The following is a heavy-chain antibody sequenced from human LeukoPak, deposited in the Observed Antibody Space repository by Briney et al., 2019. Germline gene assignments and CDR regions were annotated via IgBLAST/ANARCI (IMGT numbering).Heavy chain of an antibody. CDR2: FDPEDGET. Sequence: ASVKVSCKVSGYTLTELSMHWVRQAPGKGLEWMGGFDPEDGETIYAQKFQGRVAMTEDTSTDTAYMELSSLRSEDTAVYYCARETPKRRESAVRGYYFDYWGQGTLVTVSS. J-gene: IGHJ4*02. V-gene: IGHV1-24*01. CDR3: ARETPKRRESAVRGYYFDY. D-gene: IGHD3-10*01. CDR1: GYTLTELS.